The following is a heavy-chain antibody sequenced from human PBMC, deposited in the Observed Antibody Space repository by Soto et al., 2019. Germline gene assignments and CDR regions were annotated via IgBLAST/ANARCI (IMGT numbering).Heavy chain of an antibody. J-gene: IGHJ4*02. CDR1: GFSFGSYS. CDR3: ARGRYSIVAVPFHY. D-gene: IGHD5-12*01. V-gene: IGHV3-48*02. Sequence: EVQLVESGGGLVQPGGSLRLSCVVSGFSFGSYSMNWVRQAPGKGLEWVSYISRSSTTIYYTDSVKGRFTISRDNAKNSLYLQMNSLGDEDTAVYYCARGRYSIVAVPFHYWGQGTLVTVAS. CDR2: ISRSSTTI.